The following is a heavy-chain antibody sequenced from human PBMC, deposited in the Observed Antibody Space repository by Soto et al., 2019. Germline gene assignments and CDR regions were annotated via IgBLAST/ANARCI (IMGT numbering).Heavy chain of an antibody. D-gene: IGHD4-17*01. CDR3: AIRTVTTSRTWYYYYYMDV. CDR1: GGTFSSYA. CDR2: IIPIFGTA. J-gene: IGHJ6*03. Sequence: ASVKVSCKASGGTFSSYAISWVRQAPGQGLEWMGGIIPIFGTANYAQKFQGRVTITADESTSTAYMELSSLRSEDTAVYYCAIRTVTTSRTWYYYYYMDVWGKGTTVTVSS. V-gene: IGHV1-69*13.